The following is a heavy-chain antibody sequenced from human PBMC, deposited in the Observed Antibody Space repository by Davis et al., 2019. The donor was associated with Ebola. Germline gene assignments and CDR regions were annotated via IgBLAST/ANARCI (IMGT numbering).Heavy chain of an antibody. J-gene: IGHJ4*02. CDR3: AGVRHCTGEYCPPL. CDR2: IYSGGST. D-gene: IGHD2-8*02. CDR1: GFTVSSNY. V-gene: IGHV3-53*01. Sequence: GGSLRLSCAASGFTVSSNYMSWVRQAPGKGLEWVSVIYSGGSTYYADSVKGRFTISRDNSRNTLYLQMNSLRSEDTAVYYCAGVRHCTGEYCPPLWGQGTLVTVSS.